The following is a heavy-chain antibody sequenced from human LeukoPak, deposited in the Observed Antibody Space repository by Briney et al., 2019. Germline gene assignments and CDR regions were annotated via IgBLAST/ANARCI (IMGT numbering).Heavy chain of an antibody. D-gene: IGHD3-3*01. CDR2: IPTDSNGGGT. Sequence: GGSLRLSCAASGFIVSSNYMNWVRQAPGTGLEWVSFIPTDSNGGGTYYADSVKGRFTISRDNSKNTLYLQMNSLRAEDTAVYYCAKVYFERGLLEGLYYLDYWGQGILVTVSS. CDR3: AKVYFERGLLEGLYYLDY. J-gene: IGHJ4*02. V-gene: IGHV3-53*01. CDR1: GFIVSSNY.